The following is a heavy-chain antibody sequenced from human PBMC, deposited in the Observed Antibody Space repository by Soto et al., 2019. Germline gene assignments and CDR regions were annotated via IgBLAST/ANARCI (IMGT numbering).Heavy chain of an antibody. CDR3: TKNYYFDS. CDR1: GFTFSNYA. J-gene: IGHJ4*02. V-gene: IGHV3-23*01. Sequence: GGSLRLSCAASGFTFSNYAMSWVRQAPGKALEWVSSINIVGGNTNYADSVRGRFTMSRDDSKNTVFLQMNSLRAEDTAIYYCTKNYYFDSWGQGTLVTVSS. CDR2: INIVGGNT.